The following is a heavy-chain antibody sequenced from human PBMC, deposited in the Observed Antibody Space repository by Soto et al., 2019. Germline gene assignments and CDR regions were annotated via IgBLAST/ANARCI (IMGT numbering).Heavy chain of an antibody. CDR2: ISSSGSTI. V-gene: IGHV3-11*01. Sequence: GGSLRLSCAASGFTVSSNYMSWVRQAPGKGLEWVSHISSSGSTIYYADSVKGRFTISRDNSKNTLYLQMNSLRAEDTAVYYCAKDFGLAVAGRFDYWGQGILVTVSS. CDR3: AKDFGLAVAGRFDY. D-gene: IGHD6-19*01. J-gene: IGHJ4*02. CDR1: GFTVSSNY.